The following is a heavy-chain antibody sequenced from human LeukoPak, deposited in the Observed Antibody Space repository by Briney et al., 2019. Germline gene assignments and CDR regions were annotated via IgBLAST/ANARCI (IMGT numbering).Heavy chain of an antibody. CDR2: ISAYNGNT. Sequence: ASVKVSCKASGYTFTSYGISWVRQAPGQGLEWMGWISAYNGNTNYAQKIQGRVTMTTDTSTSTAYMELRSLRSDDTAVYYCARAVLLWFGELGPFDYWGQGTLVTVSS. V-gene: IGHV1-18*01. CDR1: GYTFTSYG. D-gene: IGHD3-10*01. J-gene: IGHJ4*02. CDR3: ARAVLLWFGELGPFDY.